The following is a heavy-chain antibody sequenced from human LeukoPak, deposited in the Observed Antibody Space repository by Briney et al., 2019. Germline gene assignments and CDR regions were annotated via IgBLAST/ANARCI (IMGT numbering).Heavy chain of an antibody. Sequence: SVNVSFKASGYAVTGYDMHWVRQSPGQGREWMGWINPNSGDTTYAQKFQGRVHMTRDPSISTTYMELRSLRSDDTAVYYCARGRLSSWDGYHLSFWYWGQGTLVTVSS. CDR2: INPNSGDT. J-gene: IGHJ4*02. V-gene: IGHV1-2*02. CDR1: GYAVTGYD. CDR3: ARGRLSSWDGYHLSFWY. D-gene: IGHD5-24*01.